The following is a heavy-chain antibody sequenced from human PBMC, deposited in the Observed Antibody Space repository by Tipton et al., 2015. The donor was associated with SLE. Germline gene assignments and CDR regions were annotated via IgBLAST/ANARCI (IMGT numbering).Heavy chain of an antibody. Sequence: GLVKPSQTLSLTCAISGDSVSSNSAAWNWIRQSPSRGLEWLGRTYYRSKWYNDYAVSVKSRITINPDTSKNQFSLKLSSVTAADTAVYYCARRGSSSSGYYYYYMDVWGKGTTVTVSS. D-gene: IGHD6-6*01. CDR3: ARRGSSSSGYYYYYMDV. J-gene: IGHJ6*03. V-gene: IGHV6-1*01. CDR1: GDSVSSNSAA. CDR2: TYYRSKWYN.